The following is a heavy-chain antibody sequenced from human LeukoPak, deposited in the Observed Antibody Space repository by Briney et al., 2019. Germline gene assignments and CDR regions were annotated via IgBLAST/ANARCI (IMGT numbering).Heavy chain of an antibody. V-gene: IGHV1-69*04. CDR2: IIPILGIA. CDR3: ARVGGSSSLYGMDV. D-gene: IGHD6-6*01. Sequence: SVKVSCKASGGTFSSYAISWVRQAPGQGLEWMGRIIPILGIANYAQKFQGRVTITADKPTSTAYMELSSPRSEDTAVYYCARVGGSSSLYGMDVWGQGTTVTVSS. CDR1: GGTFSSYA. J-gene: IGHJ6*02.